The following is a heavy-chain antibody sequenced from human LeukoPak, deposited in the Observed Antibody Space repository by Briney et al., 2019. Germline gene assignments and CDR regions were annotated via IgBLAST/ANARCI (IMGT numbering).Heavy chain of an antibody. Sequence: ASVKVSCKASGYTFINYGISWVRQAPGQGLEWMGLITAYNGNTNYAQKLQGRVTMTTDTSTSTAYMELGSLRSDDTAVYYCARGGSGWYEDYWGQGTLVTVSS. CDR2: ITAYNGNT. V-gene: IGHV1-18*01. CDR1: GYTFINYG. CDR3: ARGGSGWYEDY. J-gene: IGHJ4*02. D-gene: IGHD6-19*01.